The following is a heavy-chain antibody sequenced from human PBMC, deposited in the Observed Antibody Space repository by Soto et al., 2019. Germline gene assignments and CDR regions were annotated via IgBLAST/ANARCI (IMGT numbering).Heavy chain of an antibody. CDR1: GGSISSGGYY. J-gene: IGHJ3*02. Sequence: SETLSLTCTVSGGSISSGGYYWSWIRQHPGKGLEWIGYIYYSGSTYYNPSLKSRVTISVDTSKNQFSLKLSSVTAADTAVYYCARTGSGSYAFDIWGQGTMVPVSS. CDR2: IYYSGST. V-gene: IGHV4-31*03. CDR3: ARTGSGSYAFDI. D-gene: IGHD3-10*01.